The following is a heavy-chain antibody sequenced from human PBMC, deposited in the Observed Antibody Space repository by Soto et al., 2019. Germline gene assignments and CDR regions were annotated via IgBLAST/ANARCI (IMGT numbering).Heavy chain of an antibody. J-gene: IGHJ6*02. D-gene: IGHD2-2*01. V-gene: IGHV5-10-1*01. CDR3: ARVWVVPATDPYYYYYGMDV. CDR1: GYSFTSYW. CDR2: IDPSDSYT. Sequence: GESLKISCKGSGYSFTSYWISWVRQMPGKGLEWMGRIDPSDSYTNYSPSFQGHVTISADKSISTAYLQWSSLKASDTAMYYCARVWVVPATDPYYYYYGMDVWGQGTTVTVS.